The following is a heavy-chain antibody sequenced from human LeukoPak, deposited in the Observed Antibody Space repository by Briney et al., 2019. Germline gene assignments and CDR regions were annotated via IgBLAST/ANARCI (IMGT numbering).Heavy chain of an antibody. Sequence: GGSLRLSCAASGFTCSTYSMNWVPQAPGKGLEWMLYISSSNSTISYADSVKGRFTISRDNDKNSLYLQMNSLRAEDTAVYYCASPFDYWGQGTLVTVSS. CDR3: ASPFDY. CDR2: ISSSNSTI. J-gene: IGHJ4*02. CDR1: GFTCSTYS. V-gene: IGHV3-48*01.